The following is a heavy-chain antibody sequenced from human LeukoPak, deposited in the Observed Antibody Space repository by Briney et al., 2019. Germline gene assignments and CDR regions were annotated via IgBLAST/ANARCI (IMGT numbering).Heavy chain of an antibody. Sequence: SVKVSCKASGFTFPSSAMQWVRQARGQRLEWIGWIVVGSGNTNYAQKFQERVTITRDMSTSTAYMELSNLKSEDTAVYYCAADPLFYGSGSYSFDYWGQGTLVTVSS. CDR2: IVVGSGNT. CDR1: GFTFPSSA. CDR3: AADPLFYGSGSYSFDY. V-gene: IGHV1-58*02. J-gene: IGHJ4*02. D-gene: IGHD3-10*01.